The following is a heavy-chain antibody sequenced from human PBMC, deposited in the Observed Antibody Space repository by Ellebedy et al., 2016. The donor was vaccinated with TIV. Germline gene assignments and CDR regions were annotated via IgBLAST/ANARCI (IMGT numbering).Heavy chain of an antibody. J-gene: IGHJ6*02. CDR1: GGTFSNYA. V-gene: IGHV1-69*13. Sequence: AASVKVSCKTYGGTFSNYAISWVRQSPGQGLEWMGGIIPIFGKADYEQKFEGTVTITADESTSTVYMELSSLRSEDTAVYYCARSYEPHYYYALDVWGQGTTVTVSS. D-gene: IGHD3-3*01. CDR3: ARSYEPHYYYALDV. CDR2: IIPIFGKA.